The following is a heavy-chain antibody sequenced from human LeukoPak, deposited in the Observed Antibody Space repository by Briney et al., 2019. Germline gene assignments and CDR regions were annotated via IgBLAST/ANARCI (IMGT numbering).Heavy chain of an antibody. CDR2: IYYRGST. V-gene: IGHV4-59*01. CDR3: VRVSGEAAGTGFIDS. CDR1: GGSISSYS. D-gene: IGHD6-13*01. J-gene: IGHJ4*02. Sequence: PSETLSLTCTVSGGSISSYSWSWIRQPPGKGLEWIGYIYYRGSTNSNPSLKSRVTISVDMSKNQFSLKLRSVTAADTAVYYCVRVSGEAAGTGFIDSWGQGTLVTVSS.